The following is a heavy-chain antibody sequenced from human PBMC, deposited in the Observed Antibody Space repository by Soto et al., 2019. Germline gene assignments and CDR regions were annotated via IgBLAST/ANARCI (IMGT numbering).Heavy chain of an antibody. V-gene: IGHV1-18*01. CDR2: ISAYNGNT. J-gene: IGHJ4*02. CDR3: ARDGPPTDY. CDR1: VYTFSSYH. Sequence: QVQLVQSGAEVKKPGASVKVSCKASVYTFSSYHISWVRQAPGQGLEWMGWISAYNGNTNYAQKLHGRVTMTTDTSTSRADMELRSLRSDDTAVYYCARDGPPTDYWGQGTLVTVSS.